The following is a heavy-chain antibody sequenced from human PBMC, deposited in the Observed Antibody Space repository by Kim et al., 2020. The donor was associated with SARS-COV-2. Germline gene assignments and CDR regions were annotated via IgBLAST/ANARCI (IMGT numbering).Heavy chain of an antibody. J-gene: IGHJ4*02. V-gene: IGHV4-31*03. D-gene: IGHD4-17*01. Sequence: SETLSLTCTVSGGSISSGGYYWSWIRQHPGKGLEWIGYIYYSGSTYYNPSLKSRVTISVDTSKNQFSLKLSSVTAADTAVYYCASSSYYGDYNEYYFDYWGQGTLVTVSS. CDR3: ASSSYYGDYNEYYFDY. CDR1: GGSISSGGYY. CDR2: IYYSGST.